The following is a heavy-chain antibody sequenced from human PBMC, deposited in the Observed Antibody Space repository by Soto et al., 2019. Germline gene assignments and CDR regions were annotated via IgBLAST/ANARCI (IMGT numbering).Heavy chain of an antibody. CDR1: GFTLSNYW. CDR2: INTDGSTT. Sequence: EVQLVESGGGLVQPGGSLRLSCTASGFTLSNYWMHWVRQAPGKGLVWVSRINTDGSTTTYADSVKGRFTISRDNAKNTLYLQMNSLRDEDTAVYYCVRIRRGDGYTFGYWGQGTLVTVSS. D-gene: IGHD5-12*01. V-gene: IGHV3-74*02. J-gene: IGHJ4*02. CDR3: VRIRRGDGYTFGY.